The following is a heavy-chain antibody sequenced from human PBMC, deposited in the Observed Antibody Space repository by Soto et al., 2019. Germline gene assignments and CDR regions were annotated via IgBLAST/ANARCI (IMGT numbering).Heavy chain of an antibody. Sequence: SPTISLTCAISGDSVSSNSAAWDWIRQSPSRVLEWLGRTYSRSKWYNDYAVAVKSRITMHPDKSKNKFSLQLHSVTPEDTAVYYCARCQIIASRPRGYYYCDCLDVWGQGTTVTVSS. CDR1: GDSVSSNSAA. CDR2: TYSRSKWYN. V-gene: IGHV6-1*01. CDR3: ARCQIIASRPRGYYYCDCLDV. D-gene: IGHD6-6*01. J-gene: IGHJ6*02.